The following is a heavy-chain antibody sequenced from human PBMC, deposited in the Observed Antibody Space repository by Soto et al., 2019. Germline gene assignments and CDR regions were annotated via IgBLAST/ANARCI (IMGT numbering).Heavy chain of an antibody. J-gene: IGHJ4*02. Sequence: SETLSLTCTVSGGSISSSSYYWGWIRQPPGKGLERIGSIYYSGSTYYNPSLKSRVTISVDTSKNQFSLKLSSVTAADTAVYYCARRAVTTHDFWSGYYFDYWGQGTLVTVSS. CDR1: GGSISSSSYY. CDR3: ARRAVTTHDFWSGYYFDY. V-gene: IGHV4-39*01. D-gene: IGHD3-3*01. CDR2: IYYSGST.